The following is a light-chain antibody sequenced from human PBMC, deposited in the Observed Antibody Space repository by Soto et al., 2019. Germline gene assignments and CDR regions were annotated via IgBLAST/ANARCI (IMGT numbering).Light chain of an antibody. CDR3: AAWDDSLTGHV. J-gene: IGLJ1*01. CDR1: SSNIGGRT. CDR2: NNN. V-gene: IGLV1-44*01. Sequence: QSVLTQPPSVSGAPGQTVTISCTGSSSNIGGRTVNWYQQLPGTAPRLLIFNNNQRPSGVPDRFSGSKSGTSASLAITGLESEDEADYYCAAWDDSLTGHVFGVGTKVTVL.